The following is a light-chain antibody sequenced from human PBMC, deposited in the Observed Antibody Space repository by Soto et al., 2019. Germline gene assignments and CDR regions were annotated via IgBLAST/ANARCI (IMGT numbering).Light chain of an antibody. CDR1: QSVSSSY. CDR3: QQYGTSPWT. J-gene: IGKJ1*01. Sequence: ESVLAQSPGTLSLSPGDRAALSCRASQSVSSSYLAWYQQKPGQAPSLLIYGASRRATGIPDRFSGSGSGTDFTLTISRLEPEDFAVYYCQQYGTSPWTFGQGTKVDIK. V-gene: IGKV3-20*01. CDR2: GAS.